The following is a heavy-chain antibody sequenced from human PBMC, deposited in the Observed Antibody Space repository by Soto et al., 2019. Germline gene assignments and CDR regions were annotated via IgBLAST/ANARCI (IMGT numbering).Heavy chain of an antibody. J-gene: IGHJ3*01. D-gene: IGHD3-22*01. V-gene: IGHV3-48*01. CDR1: GFTFRNYG. Sequence: SLRLSCAASGFTFRNYGMNWVRQAPGKGLEWVSYIGIGSSTKYYADSVKGRFTISRDNAKNSLCLQMNSLRAEDTAVYYCARDQLYYNDISGRPLNAFDVWGQGTMVTVSS. CDR2: IGIGSSTK. CDR3: ARDQLYYNDISGRPLNAFDV.